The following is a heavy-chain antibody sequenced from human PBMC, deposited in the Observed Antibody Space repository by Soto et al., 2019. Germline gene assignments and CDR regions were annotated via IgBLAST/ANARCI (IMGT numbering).Heavy chain of an antibody. CDR1: GFTFSTYA. Sequence: EVQVLESGGGLVQPGGSLRLSCAASGFTFSTYAMSWVRQAPGKGLEWVSSISAGGSTTYYADSVKGRFTISRDNSKSTLYLQMNSLRAEDTAVYYCAKDRSGSSRPLGYWGQGTLVTVSS. V-gene: IGHV3-23*01. J-gene: IGHJ4*02. D-gene: IGHD1-26*01. CDR2: ISAGGSTT. CDR3: AKDRSGSSRPLGY.